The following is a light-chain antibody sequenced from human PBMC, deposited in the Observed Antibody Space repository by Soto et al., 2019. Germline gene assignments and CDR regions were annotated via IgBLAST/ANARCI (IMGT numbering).Light chain of an antibody. J-gene: IGLJ2*01. CDR1: SSDVGGYKY. CDR3: SSYTSSSTLVV. CDR2: DVS. Sequence: QSALTQPASVSGSPGQSITISCTGTSSDVGGYKYVSWYQQHPGKAPKLMIYDVSNRPSGVSNRFSGSKSGNTASLTSSGLQAEDEADYYCSSYTSSSTLVVFVGGTKLTVL. V-gene: IGLV2-14*01.